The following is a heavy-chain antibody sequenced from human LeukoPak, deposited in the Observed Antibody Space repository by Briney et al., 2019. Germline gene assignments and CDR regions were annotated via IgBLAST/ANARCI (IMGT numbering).Heavy chain of an antibody. CDR3: ARTCAAAGLYFDY. CDR1: GGSISRYY. Sequence: SETLSLTCTVSGGSISRYYWSWIRQPPGKGLEWIGYIYYSGSTNYNPSLKSRVTISVDTSKNQSSLKLSSVTAADTAVYYCARTCAAAGLYFDYWGQGTLVTVSS. J-gene: IGHJ4*02. CDR2: IYYSGST. V-gene: IGHV4-59*01. D-gene: IGHD6-13*01.